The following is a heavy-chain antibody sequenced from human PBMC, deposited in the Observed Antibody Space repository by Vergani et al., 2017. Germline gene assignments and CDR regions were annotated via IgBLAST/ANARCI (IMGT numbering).Heavy chain of an antibody. V-gene: IGHV3-13*01. CDR3: ARGRGGSSPDGFDI. Sequence: EVQLVESGGGLEQPGGSLRLSCAASGFTFSTYDMHWVRQGTGKVLEWVSAIGTAGDTYYLGSVKGRFTISRENAKNSLYLQMNSLSAGDTAVYYCARGRGGSSPDGFDIWGQGTMVTVSS. CDR2: IGTAGDT. J-gene: IGHJ3*02. D-gene: IGHD2-15*01. CDR1: GFTFSTYD.